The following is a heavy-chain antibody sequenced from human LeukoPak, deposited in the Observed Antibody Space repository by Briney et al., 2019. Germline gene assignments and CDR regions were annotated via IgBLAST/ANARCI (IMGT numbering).Heavy chain of an antibody. CDR1: GGSISSGDYY. J-gene: IGHJ4*02. D-gene: IGHD6-6*01. CDR3: AKVSQFGRLGQSARPFDY. Sequence: QPSETLSLTCTVSGGSISSGDYYWSWVRQAPGKGLEWVSSISGGGDITFYADSVKGRFTISRDNSKNTLYLQMNSLRAEDTAVYYCAKVSQFGRLGQSARPFDYWGQGTLVTVSS. CDR2: ISGGGDIT. V-gene: IGHV3-23*01.